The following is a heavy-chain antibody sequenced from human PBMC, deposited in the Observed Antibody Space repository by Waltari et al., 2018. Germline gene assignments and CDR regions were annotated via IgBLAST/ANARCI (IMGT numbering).Heavy chain of an antibody. V-gene: IGHV3-74*01. Sequence: EVQLVESGGGLVQPGGSLRLSCAASGITFSRYWMHWVRQAPGRGRVWVSRINRDGSSTSYADSVKGRFTISRDNAKNTLYLQMNSLRAEDTAVYYCATCYYYDSSGNYYVSDYWGQGTLVTVSS. CDR1: GITFSRYW. CDR2: INRDGSST. CDR3: ATCYYYDSSGNYYVSDY. J-gene: IGHJ4*02. D-gene: IGHD3-22*01.